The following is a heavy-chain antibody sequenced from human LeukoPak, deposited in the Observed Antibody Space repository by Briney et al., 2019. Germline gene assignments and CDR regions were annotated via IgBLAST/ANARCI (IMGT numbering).Heavy chain of an antibody. D-gene: IGHD3-10*01. CDR2: ISSSGSTI. J-gene: IGHJ4*02. Sequence: AGGSLRLSCAASGFTFSSYEMNWVRQAPGKGLEWVSYISSSGSTIYYADSVKGRFTISRDNAKNSLYLQMNSLRAEDTAVYYCARGPRGSLFISMVRGAPDYWGQGTLVTVSS. V-gene: IGHV3-48*03. CDR3: ARGPRGSLFISMVRGAPDY. CDR1: GFTFSSYE.